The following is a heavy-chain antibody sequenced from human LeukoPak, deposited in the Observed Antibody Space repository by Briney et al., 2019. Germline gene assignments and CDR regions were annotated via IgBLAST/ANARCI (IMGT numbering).Heavy chain of an antibody. D-gene: IGHD1-7*01. CDR2: ISDSGST. J-gene: IGHJ4*02. CDR1: GGSIRSYY. Sequence: NPSETLSLTCTVSGGSIRSYYWSWIRQPPGKGLEWIGYISDSGSTDCKSSLKSRVSMSVDTSKNQFSLKLSSVTAADTAVYYCARDNWNYPTHFFDYWGQGTLVTVSS. V-gene: IGHV4-59*01. CDR3: ARDNWNYPTHFFDY.